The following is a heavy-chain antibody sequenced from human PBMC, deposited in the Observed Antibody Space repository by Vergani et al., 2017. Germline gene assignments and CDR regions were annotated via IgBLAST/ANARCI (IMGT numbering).Heavy chain of an antibody. CDR3: ARVRAVAGSFYGMDV. Sequence: VHLVESGGGVVQPGGSLRLSCAASGFTFSSYWMSWVRQAPGKGLEWVANIKQDGSEKYYVDSVKGRFTISRYNAKNSLYLQMNSLRAEDTAVYYCARVRAVAGSFYGMDVWGQGTTVTVSS. CDR1: GFTFSSYW. V-gene: IGHV3-7*01. CDR2: IKQDGSEK. J-gene: IGHJ6*02. D-gene: IGHD6-19*01.